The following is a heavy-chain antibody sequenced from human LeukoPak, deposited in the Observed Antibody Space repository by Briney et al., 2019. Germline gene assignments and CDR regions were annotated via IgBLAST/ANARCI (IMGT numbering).Heavy chain of an antibody. CDR1: GFTVSNNY. CDR2: ICSGGRT. V-gene: IGHV3-53*01. CDR3: AREGATTAFDY. J-gene: IGHJ4*02. Sequence: GGSLRLSCAVSGFTVSNNYMNWVRQAPGKGLEWVSIICSGGRTYYADSAKGRFTISRDIFKNTVYLQMNSLRAEDTAVYYCAREGATTAFDYWGQGTLVTVSS. D-gene: IGHD1-26*01.